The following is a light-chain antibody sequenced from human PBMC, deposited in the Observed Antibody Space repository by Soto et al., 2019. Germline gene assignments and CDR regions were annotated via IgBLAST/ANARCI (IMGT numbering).Light chain of an antibody. CDR1: QSISSW. V-gene: IGKV1-5*03. Sequence: DIQMSQSPSTLSASVGDRVTIACRASQSISSWLAWYQQKPGKAPKLLIYKASSLESGVPSRFSGSGSGTEFTLTISSLQPDDFATYYCQQYNSYLLTFGGGPKVDI. J-gene: IGKJ4*01. CDR3: QQYNSYLLT. CDR2: KAS.